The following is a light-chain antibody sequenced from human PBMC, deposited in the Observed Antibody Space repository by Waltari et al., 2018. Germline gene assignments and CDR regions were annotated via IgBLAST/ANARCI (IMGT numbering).Light chain of an antibody. CDR3: NSHTTVSSLV. V-gene: IGLV2-14*03. CDR1: SSDIGAYNY. J-gene: IGLJ1*01. CDR2: DVT. Sequence: QSALTQPASVSGSPGQSITISCTGNSSDIGAYNYVSWYQQHPGKAPKLLIYDVTYRPSGVSSRFSGSKSGNTASLTISGLQAEDEADYYCNSHTTVSSLVFGTGTKVTVL.